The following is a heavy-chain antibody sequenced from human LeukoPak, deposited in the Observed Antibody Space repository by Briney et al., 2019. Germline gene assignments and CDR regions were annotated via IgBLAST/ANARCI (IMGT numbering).Heavy chain of an antibody. J-gene: IGHJ6*03. D-gene: IGHD3-9*01. V-gene: IGHV3-30*04. Sequence: PGGSLRLSCAASGFTFSAYAIHWVRQAPGKGLEWVSVMSYDGNDKHYADSVKGRFTISRYDSKNTLYLQMNNLRADDTAVYYCAREGHYDILTGYSPIEYHDYFMDFSSQGTMVTVSS. CDR2: MSYDGNDK. CDR3: AREGHYDILTGYSPIEYHDYFMDF. CDR1: GFTFSAYA.